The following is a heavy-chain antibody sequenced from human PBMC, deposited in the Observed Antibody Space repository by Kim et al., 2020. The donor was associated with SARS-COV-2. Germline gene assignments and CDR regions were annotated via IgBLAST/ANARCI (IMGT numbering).Heavy chain of an antibody. J-gene: IGHJ4*02. CDR2: GST. Sequence: GSTFFAEQFQGRVTVTRDTSTTTVYIEMTRLQSDDTAVYYCARTQSGDMDFWGQGTLVTVSS. D-gene: IGHD1-26*01. CDR3: ARTQSGDMDF. V-gene: IGHV1-46*01.